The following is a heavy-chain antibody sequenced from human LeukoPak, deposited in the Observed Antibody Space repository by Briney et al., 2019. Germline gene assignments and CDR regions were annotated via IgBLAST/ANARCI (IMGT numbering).Heavy chain of an antibody. J-gene: IGHJ3*02. CDR2: IYYSGST. V-gene: IGHV4-59*12. CDR3: ARGQTWIQLWLGPGAFDI. D-gene: IGHD5-18*01. CDR1: GGSISSYY. Sequence: SETLSLTCTVSGGSISSYYWSWIRQPPGKGLEWIGYIYYSGSTNYNPSLKSRVTISVDTSKNQFSLKLSSVTAADTAVYYCARGQTWIQLWLGPGAFDIWGQGTMVTVSS.